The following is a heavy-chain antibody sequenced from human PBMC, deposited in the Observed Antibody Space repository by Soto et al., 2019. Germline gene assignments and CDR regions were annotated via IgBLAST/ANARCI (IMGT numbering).Heavy chain of an antibody. Sequence: EVQLLESGGGLVQPGGSLRLSCAASGFTFISYAMSWVRQAPGKGLEWVSAISGSGGSTYYADSVKGRFTISRDNSKNTLYLQMNSLRAEDTAVYYCAKDLPYGDYAPAAFDIWGQGTMVTVSS. CDR2: ISGSGGST. CDR1: GFTFISYA. CDR3: AKDLPYGDYAPAAFDI. J-gene: IGHJ3*02. D-gene: IGHD4-17*01. V-gene: IGHV3-23*01.